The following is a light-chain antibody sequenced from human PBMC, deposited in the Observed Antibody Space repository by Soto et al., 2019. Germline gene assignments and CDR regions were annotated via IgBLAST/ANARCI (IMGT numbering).Light chain of an antibody. J-gene: IGKJ4*01. CDR3: QKYNSAPLT. CDR1: QGISNY. CDR2: AAY. Sequence: DIQMTQSPSCLCASVGHSVTLTCRASQGISNYLAWYQQKPGKVPKLLIYAAYTLQSGVTSRFSGSGSGTDFTLTISSLQPEDVATYYCQKYNSAPLTFGEGTKVDIK. V-gene: IGKV1-27*01.